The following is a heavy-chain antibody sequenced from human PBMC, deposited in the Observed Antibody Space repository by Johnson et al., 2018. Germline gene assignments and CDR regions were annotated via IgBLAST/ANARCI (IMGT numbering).Heavy chain of an antibody. D-gene: IGHD3-16*01. J-gene: IGHJ3*02. V-gene: IGHV4-59*01. CDR3: ARHVFGAFEPFAM. CDR2: IHDSGST. CDR1: GGAINSNY. Sequence: QVQLQESGPGLVKPSETLTLTCNVSGGAINSNYWSWIRQTPGKGLEWIGYIHDSGSTKYNPSLRSRVTISVDTSKRLFSLGLSSVTAADTAMYYCARHVFGAFEPFAMWGQGTMVTVSS.